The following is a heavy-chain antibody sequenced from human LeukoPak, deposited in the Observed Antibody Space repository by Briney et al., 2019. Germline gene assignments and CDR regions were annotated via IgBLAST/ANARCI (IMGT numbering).Heavy chain of an antibody. CDR3: AGRSYSSGFYYLDY. V-gene: IGHV4-59*08. J-gene: IGHJ4*02. D-gene: IGHD6-25*01. Sequence: PSETLSLTCTVSGGSITSYYWSWIRQSPGKGLEWIGYIYYSGSTNYNPSLKSRVTISVDTSKNQFSLKLSSVTAADTAVYYCAGRSYSSGFYYLDYWGQGTLVTVSS. CDR2: IYYSGST. CDR1: GGSITSYY.